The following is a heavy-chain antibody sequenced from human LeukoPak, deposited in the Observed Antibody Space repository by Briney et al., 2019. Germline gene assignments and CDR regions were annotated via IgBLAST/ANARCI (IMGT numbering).Heavy chain of an antibody. CDR3: ARGLHGWYFDY. D-gene: IGHD6-19*01. V-gene: IGHV3-48*03. CDR2: ISRSGSTI. J-gene: IGHJ4*02. Sequence: GGSLRLSCAASGFTFSSYEMNWVRQAPGKGLEWVSYISRSGSTIYYADSVKGRFTISRDNAKNSLYLQMNSLRAEDTAVYYCARGLHGWYFDYWGQGTLVTVSS. CDR1: GFTFSSYE.